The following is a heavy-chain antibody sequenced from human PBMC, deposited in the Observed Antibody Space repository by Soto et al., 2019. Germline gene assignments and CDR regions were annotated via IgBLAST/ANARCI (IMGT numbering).Heavy chain of an antibody. J-gene: IGHJ4*02. V-gene: IGHV4-39*02. CDR2: IYYAGSP. CDR1: GGSISSTGHY. D-gene: IGHD2-21*02. CDR3: ARLTGVVTVDY. Sequence: QLQLQESGPGLVKPSETLSLTCTVSGGSISSTGHYWGWIRQPPGKGLEWIGNIYYAGSPYYNPSLKSRVTISVDTSKNDFSLTLTSVTAADTAVYYCARLTGVVTVDYWGQGALVTVSS.